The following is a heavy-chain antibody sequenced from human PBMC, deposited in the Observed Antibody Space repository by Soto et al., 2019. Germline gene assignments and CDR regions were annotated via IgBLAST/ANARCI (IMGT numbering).Heavy chain of an antibody. CDR3: ARGLRDCSGGSCFPLPTAEYFRH. V-gene: IGHV1-69*13. CDR1: GGTFSTYV. J-gene: IGHJ1*01. D-gene: IGHD2-15*01. CDR2: IIPMFGTA. Sequence: SVKVSCKASGGTFSTYVFTWVRQAPGQGLKWMGGIIPMFGTANYAQKFQGRVTLIADESTSTVYMEVSSLRSEDTAVYYCARGLRDCSGGSCFPLPTAEYFRHWGQGTLVTVSS.